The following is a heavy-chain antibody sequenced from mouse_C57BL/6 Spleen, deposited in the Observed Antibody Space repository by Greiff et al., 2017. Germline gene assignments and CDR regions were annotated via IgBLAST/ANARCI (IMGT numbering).Heavy chain of an antibody. D-gene: IGHD4-1*01. V-gene: IGHV1-9*01. CDR1: GYTFTGYW. J-gene: IGHJ4*01. Sequence: VQLQQSGAELMKPGASVKLSCKATGYTFTGYWIEWVKQRPGHGLEWMGEIVPGSGSTNYNEKFKGKATFTADTSSNTAYMQLSSLTTEDSAIYYCATSNWDDVYYAMDYWGQGTSVTVSS. CDR3: ATSNWDDVYYAMDY. CDR2: IVPGSGST.